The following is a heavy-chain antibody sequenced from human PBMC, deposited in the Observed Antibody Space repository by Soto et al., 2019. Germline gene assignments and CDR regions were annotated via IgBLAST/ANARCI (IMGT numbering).Heavy chain of an antibody. J-gene: IGHJ4*02. CDR2: ISYDGSNK. CDR1: GFTFSSYA. D-gene: IGHD3-22*01. V-gene: IGHV3-30-3*01. CDR3: ARTSRYYDSSGPTHY. Sequence: PGGSLRLSCAASGFTFSSYAMHWVRQAPGKGLEWVAVISYDGSNKYYADPVKGRFTISRDNSKNTLYLQMNSLRAEDTAVYYCARTSRYYDSSGPTHYWGQGTLVTVSS.